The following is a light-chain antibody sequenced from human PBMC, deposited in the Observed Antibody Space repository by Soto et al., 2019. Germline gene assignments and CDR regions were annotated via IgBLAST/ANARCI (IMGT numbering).Light chain of an antibody. Sequence: DIQLTQSPSFLSASVGARVIINCRASQGISTYLAWYQQKPGKAPKLLIYAASTLQSGVPSRFSGSGSGTEFTLTISSLQPEDSATYYCQQLNSYPRTFGQGTKLEIK. CDR2: AAS. J-gene: IGKJ2*01. CDR3: QQLNSYPRT. V-gene: IGKV1-9*01. CDR1: QGISTY.